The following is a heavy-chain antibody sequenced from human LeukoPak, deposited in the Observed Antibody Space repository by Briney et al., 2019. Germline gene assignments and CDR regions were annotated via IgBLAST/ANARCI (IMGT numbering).Heavy chain of an antibody. J-gene: IGHJ6*03. D-gene: IGHD2-2*02. CDR2: IIPIFGTA. V-gene: IGHV1-69*05. CDR3: ALYGDYYYMDV. Sequence: ASVKVSCKASGGTFSSYAISWVRQAPGQGLEWMGGIIPIFGTANYAQKFQGRVTITTDESTSTAYMELSSLRSQDTAVYYCALYGDYYYMDVWGKGTTVTVSS. CDR1: GGTFSSYA.